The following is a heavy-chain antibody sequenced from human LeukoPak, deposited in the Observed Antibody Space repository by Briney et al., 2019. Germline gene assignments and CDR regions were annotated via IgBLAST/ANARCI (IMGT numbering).Heavy chain of an antibody. Sequence: SETLSLTCTVSGGSIVSTDYYWAWIRQPPGKGLEWIGSIYYSGHTYSNLSLKNRVTISVEMSKNQFSLKLSSVTAADTALYYCARQRNYDILTGYRRGYGMDVWGQGTTVTVSS. J-gene: IGHJ6*02. V-gene: IGHV4-39*01. D-gene: IGHD3-9*01. CDR3: ARQRNYDILTGYRRGYGMDV. CDR2: IYYSGHT. CDR1: GGSIVSTDYY.